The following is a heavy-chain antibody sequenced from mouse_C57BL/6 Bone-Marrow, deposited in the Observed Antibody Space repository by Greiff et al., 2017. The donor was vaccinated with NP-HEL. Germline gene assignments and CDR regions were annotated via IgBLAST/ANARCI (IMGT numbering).Heavy chain of an antibody. CDR3: ARGLRLYFDY. Sequence: VQLQQSGPELVKPGASVKISCKASGYAFSSSWMNWVKQRPGKGLEWIGRIYPGDGDTNYNGKFKGKATLTADKSSSTAYMQLSSLTSEDSAVYFCARGLRLYFDYWGQGTTLTVSS. V-gene: IGHV1-82*01. CDR2: IYPGDGDT. D-gene: IGHD3-2*02. CDR1: GYAFSSSW. J-gene: IGHJ2*01.